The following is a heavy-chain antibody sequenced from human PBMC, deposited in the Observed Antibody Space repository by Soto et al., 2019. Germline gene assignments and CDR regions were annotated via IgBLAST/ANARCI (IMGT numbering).Heavy chain of an antibody. D-gene: IGHD6-13*01. CDR1: GGTFSSYA. J-gene: IGHJ5*02. V-gene: IGHV1-3*01. CDR2: INAANGDT. Sequence: ASVKVSCKASGGTFSSYAIHWVRQAPGQRLEWMGWINAANGDTKYSPKFQGRVTITRDTSASTAYMELSSLRSEDTAVYYCVRRHVSATGIDWFDPWGQGTLVTVSS. CDR3: VRRHVSATGIDWFDP.